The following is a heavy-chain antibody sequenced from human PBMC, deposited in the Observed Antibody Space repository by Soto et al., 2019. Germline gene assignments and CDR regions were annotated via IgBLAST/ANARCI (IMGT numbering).Heavy chain of an antibody. CDR1: GFTFSSQA. J-gene: IGHJ4*02. CDR2: ISGGGDST. D-gene: IGHD3-10*01. Sequence: EVQLLESGGGLVQPGGSLRLSCAASGFTFSSQAMSWVRQVPGKGLEWVSAISGGGDSTYYADSVKGRFTISRDNSKNTLYLQMNSLRAEDTAVYYYAKAGAGSYVFDYWGQGTLVTVSS. V-gene: IGHV3-23*01. CDR3: AKAGAGSYVFDY.